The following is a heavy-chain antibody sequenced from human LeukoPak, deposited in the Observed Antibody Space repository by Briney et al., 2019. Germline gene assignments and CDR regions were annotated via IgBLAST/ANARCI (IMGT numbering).Heavy chain of an antibody. CDR3: TREEGTGAKKSDYYYYYMDV. Sequence: GGSLRLSCTASGFTFGDYAMSWVRQAPGKGLEWVGFIRNKAYGGTTEYAASVKGRFTISRDDSKSIAYLQMNSLKTEDTAVYYCTREEGTGAKKSDYYYYYMDVWGKGTTVTVSS. CDR1: GFTFGDYA. J-gene: IGHJ6*03. V-gene: IGHV3-49*04. CDR2: IRNKAYGGTT. D-gene: IGHD1-1*01.